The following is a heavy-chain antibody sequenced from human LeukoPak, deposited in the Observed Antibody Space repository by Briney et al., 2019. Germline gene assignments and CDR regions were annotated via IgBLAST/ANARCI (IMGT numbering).Heavy chain of an antibody. CDR2: INHSGST. V-gene: IGHV4-34*01. CDR1: GGSFSGYY. CDR3: VRGGTSWHADAFDI. J-gene: IGHJ3*02. Sequence: SETLSLTCAVYGGSFSGYYWSWIRQPPGKGLEWIGEINHSGSTNYNPSLKSRVTISVDTSKNQFSLKLSSVTAADTAVYYCVRGGTSWHADAFDIWGQGTMVTVSS. D-gene: IGHD6-13*01.